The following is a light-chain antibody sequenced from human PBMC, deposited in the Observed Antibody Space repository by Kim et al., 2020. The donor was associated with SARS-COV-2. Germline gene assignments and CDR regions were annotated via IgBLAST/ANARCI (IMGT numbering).Light chain of an antibody. CDR1: SLRSYY. Sequence: SSELTQDPAVSVALGQTVRITCQGDSLRSYYASWYQQKPGQAPVLVIYGKNNRPSGIPDRFSGSSSGNTASLTITGAQAEDEADYYCNSRDGSDDHLVVF. V-gene: IGLV3-19*01. CDR3: NSRDGSDDHLVV. J-gene: IGLJ2*01. CDR2: GKN.